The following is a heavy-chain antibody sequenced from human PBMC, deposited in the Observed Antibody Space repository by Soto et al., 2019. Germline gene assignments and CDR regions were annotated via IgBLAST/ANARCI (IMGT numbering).Heavy chain of an antibody. CDR3: ARARGEWELLAFDY. J-gene: IGHJ4*02. CDR2: IYSGSST. Sequence: EVQLVESGGGLIQPGGSLRLSCAASGFTVSSNCMSWVRQAPGKGLEWVSVIYSGSSTYYADSVKGRFTISRDNSKNTLYLQMNSLRAEDTAVYYCARARGEWELLAFDYWGQGTLVTVSS. CDR1: GFTVSSNC. D-gene: IGHD1-26*01. V-gene: IGHV3-53*01.